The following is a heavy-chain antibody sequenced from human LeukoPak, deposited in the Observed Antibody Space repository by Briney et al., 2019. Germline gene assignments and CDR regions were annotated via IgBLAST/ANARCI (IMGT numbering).Heavy chain of an antibody. V-gene: IGHV3-7*01. CDR1: GFTFSSYW. D-gene: IGHD3-10*01. CDR2: INQDGSEK. J-gene: IGHJ3*02. Sequence: GGSLRLSCAASGFTFSSYWMSWVRQAPGKGLEWVANINQDGSEKFYVDSVKGRFTISRDNAKNSLYLQMNSLRAEDTAVYYCASFPPYMVRTDAFDIWGQGTMVTVSS. CDR3: ASFPPYMVRTDAFDI.